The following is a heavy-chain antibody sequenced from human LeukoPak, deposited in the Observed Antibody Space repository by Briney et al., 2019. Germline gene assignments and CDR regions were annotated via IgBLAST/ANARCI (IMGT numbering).Heavy chain of an antibody. V-gene: IGHV3-23*01. CDR2: ISGSGGST. D-gene: IGHD5-12*01. CDR1: GFTFSSYN. J-gene: IGHJ4*02. CDR3: AKDPSGGYDYGGSYYFDY. Sequence: PGGSLRLSCAASGFTFSSYNMNWVRQAPGKGLEWVSAISGSGGSTYYADSVKGRFTISRDNSKNTLYLQMNSLRAEDTAVYYCAKDPSGGYDYGGSYYFDYWGQGTLVTVSS.